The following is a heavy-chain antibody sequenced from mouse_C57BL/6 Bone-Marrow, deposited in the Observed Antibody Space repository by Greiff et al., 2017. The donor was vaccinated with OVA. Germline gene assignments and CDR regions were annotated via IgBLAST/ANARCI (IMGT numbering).Heavy chain of an antibody. Sequence: EVQLQQSGPVLVKPGASVKMSCKASGYTFTDYYMNWVKQSHGKSLEWIGVINPYNGGTSYNQKFKGKATLTVDKTSSTTYMELNSLTSEDSAVYYCASGGDPFAYWGQGTLVTVSA. D-gene: IGHD2-13*01. CDR2: INPYNGGT. J-gene: IGHJ3*01. V-gene: IGHV1-19*01. CDR3: ASGGDPFAY. CDR1: GYTFTDYY.